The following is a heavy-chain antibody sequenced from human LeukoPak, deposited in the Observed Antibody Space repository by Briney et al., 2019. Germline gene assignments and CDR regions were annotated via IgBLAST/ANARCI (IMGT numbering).Heavy chain of an antibody. CDR1: GGSISSYY. CDR3: ARHRSRATLFPFDY. D-gene: IGHD3-3*01. J-gene: IGHJ4*02. CDR2: IYTSGST. Sequence: PSETLSLTCTVSGGSISSYYWSWIRQPPGKGLEWIGYIYTSGSTNYNPSLKSRVTISVDTSKNRFSLKLSSVTAADTAVYYCARHRSRATLFPFDYWGQGTLVTVSS. V-gene: IGHV4-4*09.